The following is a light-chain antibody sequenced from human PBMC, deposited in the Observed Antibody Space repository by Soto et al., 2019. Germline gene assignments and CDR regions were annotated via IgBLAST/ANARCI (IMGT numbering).Light chain of an antibody. Sequence: DIHMTQSPSSLSAALGDGVTITWRASQTISRYLNWYQQIAGKAPKLLIYTASTLQSGVPSRFTGSGSGTDFTLTISSLQPEDAATYYCQKCKVAPFPFGGGTKVDIK. V-gene: IGKV1-27*01. CDR2: TAS. CDR3: QKCKVAPFP. CDR1: QTISRY. J-gene: IGKJ4*01.